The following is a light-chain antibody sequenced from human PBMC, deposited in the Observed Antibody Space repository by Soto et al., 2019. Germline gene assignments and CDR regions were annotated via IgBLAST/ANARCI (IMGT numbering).Light chain of an antibody. V-gene: IGKV3-20*01. CDR2: GSS. J-gene: IGKJ2*01. Sequence: EVVLTQSPGTLSLSPGERASLSCRASQSVSNNYLAWYQQKPGQSPKLLIFGSSDRATGFPDRFSGSGSGTDFTLTISRLEPEDFAVYYCQQYGSSPPYTFGQGTKLEIK. CDR1: QSVSNNY. CDR3: QQYGSSPPYT.